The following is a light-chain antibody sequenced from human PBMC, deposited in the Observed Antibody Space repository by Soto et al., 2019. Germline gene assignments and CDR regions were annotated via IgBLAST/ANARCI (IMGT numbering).Light chain of an antibody. CDR3: QQRSNWPSIS. V-gene: IGKV3-11*01. CDR1: QSVSSY. J-gene: IGKJ5*01. CDR2: DAS. Sequence: ELVLTQSPATLSLSPGERATLSCRASQSVSSYLAWYQHKPGQAPRLLIYDASTRATDIPARFSGSGSGTDFTLTISSLESEDSATYYCQQRSNWPSISFGQGTRLEIK.